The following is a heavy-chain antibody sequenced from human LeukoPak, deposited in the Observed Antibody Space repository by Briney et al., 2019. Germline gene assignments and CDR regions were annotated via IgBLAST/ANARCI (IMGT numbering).Heavy chain of an antibody. J-gene: IGHJ4*02. CDR1: GGSISSSDYY. CDR2: IYYAGNL. V-gene: IGHV4-39*07. Sequence: SETLSLTCTVSGGSISSSDYYWGWIRQTPGKGLEWIGNIYYAGNLYYSPSLNSRVTISLDTSNNQFSLTLSSVTAADTAMYCCARVLSGYGSGKGYFDSWGQGARVAVSS. CDR3: ARVLSGYGSGKGYFDS. D-gene: IGHD3-10*01.